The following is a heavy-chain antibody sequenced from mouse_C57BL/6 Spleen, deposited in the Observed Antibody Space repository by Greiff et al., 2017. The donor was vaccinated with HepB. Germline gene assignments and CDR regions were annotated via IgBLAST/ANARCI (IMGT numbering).Heavy chain of an antibody. CDR1: GYSITSGYY. J-gene: IGHJ2*01. V-gene: IGHV3-6*01. Sequence: EVKLQESGPGLVKPSQSLSLTCSVTGYSITSGYYWNWIRQFPGNKLEWMGYISYDGSNNYNPSLKNRISITRDTSKNQFFLKLNSVTTEDTATYYCAREGLGYGYDGDYWGQGTTLTVSS. CDR3: AREGLGYGYDGDY. D-gene: IGHD2-2*01. CDR2: ISYDGSN.